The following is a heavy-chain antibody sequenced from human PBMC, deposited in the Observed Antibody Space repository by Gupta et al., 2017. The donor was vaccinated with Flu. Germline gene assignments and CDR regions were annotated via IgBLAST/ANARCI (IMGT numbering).Heavy chain of an antibody. D-gene: IGHD4-11*01. J-gene: IGHJ5*02. CDR2: IWYDGSNK. CDR3: AREVVGVDYSKSNWFDP. V-gene: IGHV3-33*01. Sequence: VAVIWYDGSNKYYADSVKGRFTISRDNSKNTLYLQMNSLRAEDTAVYYCAREVVGVDYSKSNWFDPWGQGTLVTVSS.